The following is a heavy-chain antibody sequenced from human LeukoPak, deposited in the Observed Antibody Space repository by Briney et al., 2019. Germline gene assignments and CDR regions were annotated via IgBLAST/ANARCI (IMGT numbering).Heavy chain of an antibody. CDR1: GFTFDDYG. D-gene: IGHD3-22*01. J-gene: IGHJ5*01. CDR3: ARGLGMGHDSSGSDWFDS. Sequence: GGSLRLSCVASGFTFDDYGMHWVRQAPGKGLEWVSGINWNSGTIGYADSVKGRFTISRDNAKNSPSLQMNSLRAADTAVYYCARGLGMGHDSSGSDWFDSWGQGTLVTVSS. V-gene: IGHV3-9*01. CDR2: INWNSGTI.